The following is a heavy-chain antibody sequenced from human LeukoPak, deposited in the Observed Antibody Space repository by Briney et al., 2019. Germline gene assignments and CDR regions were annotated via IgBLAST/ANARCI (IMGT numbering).Heavy chain of an antibody. CDR1: GFTFDDYA. D-gene: IGHD1-26*01. CDR2: ISGDGGST. J-gene: IGHJ6*02. Sequence: GSLRLSCAASGFTFDDYAMHWVRQAPGKGLEWVSLISGDGGSTYYADSVKGRFTISRDNSKNSLYLQMNSLRTEDTALYYCAKDQEPPSGSYSYYYGMDVWGQGTTVTVSS. V-gene: IGHV3-43*02. CDR3: AKDQEPPSGSYSYYYGMDV.